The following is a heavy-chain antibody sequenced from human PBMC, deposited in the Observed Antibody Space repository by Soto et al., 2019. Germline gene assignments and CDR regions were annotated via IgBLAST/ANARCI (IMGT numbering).Heavy chain of an antibody. V-gene: IGHV3-30*18. CDR3: ANGGLEYYFDY. J-gene: IGHJ4*02. CDR1: GFTFSSYG. CDR2: ISYDGSNK. D-gene: IGHD3-3*01. Sequence: PGGSLRLSCAASGFTFSSYGMHWVRQAPGKGLEWVAVISYDGSNKYYADSVKGRFTISRDNSKNTLYLQMNSLRAEDTAVYYCANGGLEYYFDYWGQGTLVTVSS.